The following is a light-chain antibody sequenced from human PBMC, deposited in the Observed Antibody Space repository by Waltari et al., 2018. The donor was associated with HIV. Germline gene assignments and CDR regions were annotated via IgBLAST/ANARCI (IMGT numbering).Light chain of an antibody. CDR1: NLGNRY. CDR2: QDD. J-gene: IGLJ2*01. CDR3: QAWDDSTGI. V-gene: IGLV3-1*01. Sequence: SYELTQPPSVSVSPGQTASITCSGDNLGNRYTSWYQQKPGQSPVVVLYQDDKRPSGIPERFSGSNSGITATLTISGTHALDEADYYCQAWDDSTGIFGGGTTLTVL.